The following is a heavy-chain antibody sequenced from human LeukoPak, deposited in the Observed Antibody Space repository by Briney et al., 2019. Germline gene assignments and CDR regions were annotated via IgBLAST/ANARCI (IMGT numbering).Heavy chain of an antibody. D-gene: IGHD6-13*01. Sequence: GGSLRLSCAASGFTFSSYSMNWVRQAPGKGLEWVSSISSSSSYIYYADSVKGRFTISRDNAKNSLYLQMNSLRAEDTAVYYCARDRVFGGMGVWGKGTTVTVSS. J-gene: IGHJ6*04. V-gene: IGHV3-21*01. CDR2: ISSSSSYI. CDR3: ARDRVFGGMGV. CDR1: GFTFSSYS.